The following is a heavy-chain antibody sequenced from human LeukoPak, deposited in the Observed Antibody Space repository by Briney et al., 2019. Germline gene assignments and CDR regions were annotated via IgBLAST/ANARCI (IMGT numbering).Heavy chain of an antibody. CDR2: ISGSGRST. CDR1: GFTFSTYA. V-gene: IGHV3-23*01. D-gene: IGHD3-9*01. J-gene: IGHJ3*02. Sequence: GGSLRLSCAASGFTFSTYAMSWVRQAPGKGLEWVSAISGSGRSTYYTDSVKGRFTISRDNAKNSLYLQMNSLRAEDTAVYYCAREIYYDILTGYYRGLHDAFDIWGQGTMVTVSS. CDR3: AREIYYDILTGYYRGLHDAFDI.